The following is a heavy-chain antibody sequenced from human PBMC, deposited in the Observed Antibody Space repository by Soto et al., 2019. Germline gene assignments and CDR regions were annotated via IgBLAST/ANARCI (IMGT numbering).Heavy chain of an antibody. CDR3: ASERYCSGGSCYFPHAFDI. Sequence: VQLVESGGGLVQPGGSLRLSCAASGFTVSSNYMSWVRQAPGKGLEWVSVIYSGGSTYYADSVKGRFTISRDNSKNTLYLQMNSLRAEDTAVYYCASERYCSGGSCYFPHAFDIWGQGTMVTVSS. V-gene: IGHV3-66*01. D-gene: IGHD2-15*01. J-gene: IGHJ3*02. CDR1: GFTVSSNY. CDR2: IYSGGST.